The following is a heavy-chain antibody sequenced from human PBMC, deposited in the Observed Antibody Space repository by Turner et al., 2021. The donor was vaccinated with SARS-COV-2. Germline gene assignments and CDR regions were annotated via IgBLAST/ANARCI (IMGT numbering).Heavy chain of an antibody. CDR3: ARGDDPRKSGVV. CDR1: GGSLSGYY. V-gene: IGHV4-34*01. CDR2: VHPYGTT. Sequence: QVQLQQWGAGPLKPSETLSLICAVNGGSLSGYYWTWIRQPPGKGLEWIGEVHPYGTTYYTPSLKCRVSMSVYTSKNQFSLKLNSVTAADTAFYYCARGDDPRKSGVVWGQGTLVTVSS. J-gene: IGHJ4*02. D-gene: IGHD3-3*01.